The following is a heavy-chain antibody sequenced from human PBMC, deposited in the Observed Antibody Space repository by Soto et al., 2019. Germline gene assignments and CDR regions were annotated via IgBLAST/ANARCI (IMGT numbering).Heavy chain of an antibody. V-gene: IGHV3-23*01. Sequence: GGSLRLSCAASGFTFSSYAMSWVRQAPGKGLEWVSAISGSGGSTYYADSVKGRFTISRDNSKNTLYLQMNSLRAEDTAVYYCAKVDYYGSGGPNWFDPWGQGTLVTVSS. CDR1: GFTFSSYA. D-gene: IGHD3-10*01. CDR3: AKVDYYGSGGPNWFDP. J-gene: IGHJ5*02. CDR2: ISGSGGST.